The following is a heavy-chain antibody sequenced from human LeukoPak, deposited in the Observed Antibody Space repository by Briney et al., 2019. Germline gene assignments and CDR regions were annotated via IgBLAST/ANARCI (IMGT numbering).Heavy chain of an antibody. CDR2: ISGNSDST. Sequence: PGGSLRLSCAASGFTFSSYAMSWVGQAPGKGLEGVSGISGNSDSTDYADSVKGRFTISRDNSKNTLYLQMNSLRAEDTAVYYCAKVLPQSGSYYGFNYWGQGTLVTVYS. CDR3: AKVLPQSGSYYGFNY. CDR1: GFTFSSYA. D-gene: IGHD1-26*01. J-gene: IGHJ4*02. V-gene: IGHV3-23*01.